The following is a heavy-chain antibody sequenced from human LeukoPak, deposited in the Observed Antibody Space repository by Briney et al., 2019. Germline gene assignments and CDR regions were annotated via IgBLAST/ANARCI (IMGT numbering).Heavy chain of an antibody. V-gene: IGHV3-23*01. D-gene: IGHD6-19*01. CDR2: ISGSGGST. J-gene: IGHJ4*02. Sequence: PGGSLRLSCAASGFTFSSYSMNWVRQAPGKGLEWVSAISGSGGSTYYADSVKGRFTISRDNSKNTLYLQMNSLRAEDTAVYYCAKGGRSSGWYPGYFDYWGQGTLVTVSS. CDR3: AKGGRSSGWYPGYFDY. CDR1: GFTFSSYS.